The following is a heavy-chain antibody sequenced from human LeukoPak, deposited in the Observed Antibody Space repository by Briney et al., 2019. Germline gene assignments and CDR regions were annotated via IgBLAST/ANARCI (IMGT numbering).Heavy chain of an antibody. CDR1: GFIFSSYS. D-gene: IGHD6-19*01. V-gene: IGHV3-48*01. CDR3: AREPYSSGWYDAFDI. Sequence: GGSLRLSCAASGFIFSSYSMNWVRQAPGKGLEWVSYISSSSSTIYYADSVKGRFTISRDNAKNSLYLQMNSLRAEDTAVYYCAREPYSSGWYDAFDIWGQGTMVTVSS. J-gene: IGHJ3*02. CDR2: ISSSSSTI.